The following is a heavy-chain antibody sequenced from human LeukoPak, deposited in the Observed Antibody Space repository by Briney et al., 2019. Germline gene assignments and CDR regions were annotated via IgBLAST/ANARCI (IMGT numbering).Heavy chain of an antibody. J-gene: IGHJ3*02. CDR1: GYSISSGYY. D-gene: IGHD3-22*01. V-gene: IGHV4-38-2*02. Sequence: PSETLSLTCAVSGYSISSGYYWAWIRQPPGKGLEWIGSIYHSGSTYYNPSLKSRVTISVDTSKNQFSLKLSSVTAADTAVYYCARDPDYYDSSGYYQGAFDIWGQGTMVTVSS. CDR3: ARDPDYYDSSGYYQGAFDI. CDR2: IYHSGST.